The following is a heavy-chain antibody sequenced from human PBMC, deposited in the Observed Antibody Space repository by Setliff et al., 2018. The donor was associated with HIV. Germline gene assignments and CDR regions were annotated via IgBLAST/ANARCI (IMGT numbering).Heavy chain of an antibody. V-gene: IGHV4-61*09. D-gene: IGHD3-9*01. CDR3: ARGNPDFDILTGYWSHYFHY. CDR1: GGSISSGSYY. Sequence: PSETLSLTCTVSGGSISSGSYYWSWIRQPAGKGLEWIGHIYTSGSTNYNPSLKSRVTISVDTSKNQFSLKMTSVTAADTAMYYCARGNPDFDILTGYWSHYFHYWGQGRPVTVSS. CDR2: IYTSGST. J-gene: IGHJ4*02.